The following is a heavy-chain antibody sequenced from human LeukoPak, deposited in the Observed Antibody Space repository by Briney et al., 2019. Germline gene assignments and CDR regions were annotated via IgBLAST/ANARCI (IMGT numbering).Heavy chain of an antibody. Sequence: GGSLRLSCAASGFTFSSFAMSWVRKAPGKGLEWVSAISDYTYYADSVKGRFTISRDNSKNTLYLQMDSLRTEDTAIYYCAKAQAPTGRNLFDPWGQGTLVTVSS. J-gene: IGHJ5*02. D-gene: IGHD1-1*01. CDR3: AKAQAPTGRNLFDP. CDR1: GFTFSSFA. CDR2: ISDYT. V-gene: IGHV3-23*01.